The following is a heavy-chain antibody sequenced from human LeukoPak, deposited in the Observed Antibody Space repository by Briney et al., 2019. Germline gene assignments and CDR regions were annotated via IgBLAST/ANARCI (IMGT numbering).Heavy chain of an antibody. D-gene: IGHD3-22*01. Sequence: SVKVSCTASGGTFSSYAISWVRQAPGQGLEWMGGIIPIFGTANYAQKFQGRVTITADESTSTAYMELSSLRSEDTAVYYCARGYLPYYYDSSGYYPLGYWGQGTPVTASS. CDR3: ARGYLPYYYDSSGYYPLGY. CDR1: GGTFSSYA. CDR2: IIPIFGTA. J-gene: IGHJ4*02. V-gene: IGHV1-69*13.